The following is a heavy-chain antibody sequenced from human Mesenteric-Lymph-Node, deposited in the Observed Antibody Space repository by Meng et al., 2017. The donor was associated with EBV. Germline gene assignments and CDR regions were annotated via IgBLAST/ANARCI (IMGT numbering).Heavy chain of an antibody. J-gene: IGHJ4*02. CDR1: GGSIISGGYS. D-gene: IGHD4-17*01. Sequence: QLQESGSGLVRPSQTLSLTCAVSGGSIISGGYSWSWIRQAPGKGLEWIGFIYHSGTTYLNPSLRSRVNLSVDTSKNQFSLRLTSVTAADTAVYYCARVGEADSGDYPNEDSWGQGTLVTVSS. CDR3: ARVGEADSGDYPNEDS. CDR2: IYHSGTT. V-gene: IGHV4-30-2*01.